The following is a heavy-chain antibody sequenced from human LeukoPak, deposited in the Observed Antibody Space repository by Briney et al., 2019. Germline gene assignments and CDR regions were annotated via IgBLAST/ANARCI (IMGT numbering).Heavy chain of an antibody. CDR3: GRDPYYDALDY. Sequence: GGSLRLSCEASGFTFTSYWMSWVRQAPGKGLEWVANIKDDGGERYYVDPVKGRFTISRDNSKNILYLQMNSLRAEDTAVYYCGRDPYYDALDYWGRGTLVTVSS. CDR1: GFTFTSYW. V-gene: IGHV3-7*01. CDR2: IKDDGGER. J-gene: IGHJ4*02. D-gene: IGHD3-22*01.